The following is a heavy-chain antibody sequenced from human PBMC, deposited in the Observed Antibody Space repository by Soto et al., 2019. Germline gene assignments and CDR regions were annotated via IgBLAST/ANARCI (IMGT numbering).Heavy chain of an antibody. D-gene: IGHD3-22*01. CDR1: GVSISSYY. CDR3: ARSTYYYDSSGYPDY. V-gene: IGHV4-59*01. CDR2: IYYSGST. J-gene: IGHJ4*02. Sequence: SETLSLTCTVSGVSISSYYWSWIRQPPGKGLEWIGYIYYSGSTNYNPSLKSRVTISVDTSKNQFSLKLSSVTAADTAVYYCARSTYYYDSSGYPDYWGQGTLVTVSS.